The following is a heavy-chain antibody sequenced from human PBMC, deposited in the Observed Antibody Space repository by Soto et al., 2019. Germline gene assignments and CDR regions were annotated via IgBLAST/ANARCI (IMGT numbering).Heavy chain of an antibody. D-gene: IGHD3-10*01. CDR3: ARATTGWFGYDY. J-gene: IGHJ4*02. CDR1: GFTFSTSW. CDR2: IKSDASTT. V-gene: IGHV3-74*01. Sequence: EVQLVESGGGLVQPGGSLRLSCAASGFTFSTSWMHWVRQAAGKGLVWVSRIKSDASTTNYADSVKGRFTISRDNAKNTLYLQMDSLTVEDTAVYYCARATTGWFGYDYWGQGTLVTVSS.